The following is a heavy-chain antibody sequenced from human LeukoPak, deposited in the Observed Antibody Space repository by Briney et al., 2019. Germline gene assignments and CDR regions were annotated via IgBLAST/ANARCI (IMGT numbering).Heavy chain of an antibody. V-gene: IGHV3-21*04. CDR1: GFTFSSYS. CDR2: ISSSSSYI. Sequence: GGSLRLSCAASGFTFSSYSMNWVRQAPGKGLEWVSSISSSSSYIYYADSVKGRFTISRDNAKNSLYLQMNSLRAEDTALYHCARDLYCSSSSCYPYEYWYFDLWGRGTLVTVSS. D-gene: IGHD2-2*01. J-gene: IGHJ2*01. CDR3: ARDLYCSSSSCYPYEYWYFDL.